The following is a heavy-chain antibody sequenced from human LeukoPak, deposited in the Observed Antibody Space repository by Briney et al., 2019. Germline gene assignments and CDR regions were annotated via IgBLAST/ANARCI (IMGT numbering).Heavy chain of an antibody. D-gene: IGHD3-16*01. Sequence: GGSLRLSCAASGFSFRDYVMHWVRQAPGKGLEWVAVISDDGSNNDDADSVKGRFTISRDNSKNTLYLQMNSLRVEDTAVYYSAKDLGWSRFAYDGMDVWGQGTTVIVSS. CDR2: ISDDGSNN. J-gene: IGHJ6*02. CDR1: GFSFRDYV. V-gene: IGHV3-30*18. CDR3: AKDLGWSRFAYDGMDV.